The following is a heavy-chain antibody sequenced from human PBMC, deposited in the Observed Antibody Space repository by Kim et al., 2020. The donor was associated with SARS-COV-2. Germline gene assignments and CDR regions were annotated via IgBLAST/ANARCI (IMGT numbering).Heavy chain of an antibody. J-gene: IGHJ4*02. V-gene: IGHV3-21*01. CDR2: ITSPADDI. Sequence: GGSLRLSCTASGFTFSSYSMNWVRKAPGKGLEWVSSITSPADDIYYADSVKGRFPISRDNAKNSLYLQMNSLRAEDTAVYYCARDSPRAAAGTRWGQGTLVTVSS. CDR3: ARDSPRAAAGTR. D-gene: IGHD6-13*01. CDR1: GFTFSSYS.